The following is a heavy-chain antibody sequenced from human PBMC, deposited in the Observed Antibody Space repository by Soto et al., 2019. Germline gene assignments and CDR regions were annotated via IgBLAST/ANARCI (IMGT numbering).Heavy chain of an antibody. CDR2: INQDGSEK. V-gene: IGHV3-7*01. Sequence: GGSLRLSCAASGFTFSTYWMDWVRQTPGKGLEWVANINQDGSEKNYVDSVKGRFTIYRDNAKNSLYLQMSSLTAEDSALYYCSRSLDSWGQGTLVTVS. J-gene: IGHJ4*02. CDR1: GFTFSTYW. CDR3: SRSLDS.